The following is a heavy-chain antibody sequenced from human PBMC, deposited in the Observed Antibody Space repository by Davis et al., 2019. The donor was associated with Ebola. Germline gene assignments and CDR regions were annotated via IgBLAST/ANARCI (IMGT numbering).Heavy chain of an antibody. V-gene: IGHV3-49*04. D-gene: IGHD3-10*01. J-gene: IGHJ4*02. CDR3: TRVLLWFGDDDY. CDR1: GFTFSSYA. CDR2: IRSKAYGGTT. Sequence: GESLKISCAASGFTFSSYAMHWVRQAPGKGLEWVGFIRSKAYGGTTECAASVKGRFTISRDDSKSIAYLQMNSLKTENTAVYYCTRVLLWFGDDDYWGQGTLVTVSS.